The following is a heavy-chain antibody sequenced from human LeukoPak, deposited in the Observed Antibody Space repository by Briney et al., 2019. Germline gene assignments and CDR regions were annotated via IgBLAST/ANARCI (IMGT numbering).Heavy chain of an antibody. CDR1: GFNFGGYV. V-gene: IGHV3-23*01. CDR3: AKDRDDSGDYAFDY. D-gene: IGHD4-17*01. CDR2: ISRSGDYT. J-gene: IGHJ4*02. Sequence: GGSLRLSCAASGFNFGGYVMSWVRQAPGKGLEWVSVISRSGDYTKYADSVKGRFTISRDNSKNTLPLQVSGLRAEDTAIYYCAKDRDDSGDYAFDYWGQGILVGVSS.